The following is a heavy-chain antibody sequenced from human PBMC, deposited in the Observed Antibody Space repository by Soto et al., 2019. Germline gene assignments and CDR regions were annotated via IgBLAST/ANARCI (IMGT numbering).Heavy chain of an antibody. CDR1: GGSISSGGYY. V-gene: IGHV4-31*03. CDR3: ARERRYGPATYYYGMDV. J-gene: IGHJ6*02. D-gene: IGHD4-17*01. CDR2: IYYSGST. Sequence: SETLSLTCTVSGGSISSGGYYWSWIRQHPGKGLEWIGYIYYSGSTYYNPSLKSRVTISVDTSKNQFSLKLSSVTAADTAVYYCARERRYGPATYYYGMDVWGQGTTVTVSS.